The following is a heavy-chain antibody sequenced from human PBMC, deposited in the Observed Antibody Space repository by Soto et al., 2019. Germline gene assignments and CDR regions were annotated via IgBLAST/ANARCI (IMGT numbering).Heavy chain of an antibody. Sequence: QVQLVQSGAEVKKPGSSVKVSCKASGGSFSSPTISWVRQAPGQGLEWMGGVSPIFGTTNYAQKFQGRVTITADASSGTASMELSSLKSEDTAVYSCAGGGSSGGWSFDLWGRGTLVTVSS. V-gene: IGHV1-69*01. J-gene: IGHJ2*01. CDR2: VSPIFGTT. CDR3: AGGGSSGGWSFDL. CDR1: GGSFSSPT. D-gene: IGHD1-26*01.